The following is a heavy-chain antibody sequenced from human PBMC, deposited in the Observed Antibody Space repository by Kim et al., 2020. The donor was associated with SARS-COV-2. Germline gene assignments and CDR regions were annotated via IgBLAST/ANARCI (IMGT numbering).Heavy chain of an antibody. D-gene: IGHD2-2*01. CDR3: AKDAVGFDP. Sequence: STYYADSVKGRFTIARDNSKNTLYLQMNSLRGEDTAVYYCAKDAVGFDPWGQGTLVTVSS. CDR2: ST. V-gene: IGHV3-23*01. J-gene: IGHJ5*02.